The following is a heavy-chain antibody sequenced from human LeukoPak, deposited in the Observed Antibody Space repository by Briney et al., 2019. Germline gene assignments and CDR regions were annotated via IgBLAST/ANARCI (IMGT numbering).Heavy chain of an antibody. J-gene: IGHJ5*02. V-gene: IGHV3-7*01. Sequence: GGSLRLSCAASEFTFSTYWMSWVRQAPGKGLEWVANTKQDGSEKYYVDSVRGRFTISRDNAKNSLYLQMNSLRAEDTAVYYCARDGVYSTSSADLWGQGTLVTVSS. CDR1: EFTFSTYW. D-gene: IGHD6-6*01. CDR3: ARDGVYSTSSADL. CDR2: TKQDGSEK.